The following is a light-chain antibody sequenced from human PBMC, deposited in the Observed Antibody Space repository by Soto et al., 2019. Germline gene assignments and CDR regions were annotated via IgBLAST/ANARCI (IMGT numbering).Light chain of an antibody. CDR1: SSDVGGHNF. V-gene: IGLV2-11*01. CDR2: GVN. Sequence: QSALTQPRSVSGSPGQSVTISCTGSSSDVGGHNFVSWFQQHPDKAPKVMIYGVNERPSGVPDRFSGSKSGNTASLTISGLQAEDEADYYCCPYSGSYTWVFGGGTKLTVL. CDR3: CPYSGSYTWV. J-gene: IGLJ2*01.